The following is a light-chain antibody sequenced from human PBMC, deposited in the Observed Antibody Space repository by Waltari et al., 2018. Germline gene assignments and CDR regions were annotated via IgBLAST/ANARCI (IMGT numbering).Light chain of an antibody. Sequence: QSALSQPASVSGSPGQSITISCTGPSSDVGAADSVSWYQDHPGQAPKVIIYDVNNRPSGVSDRFSGSKSGNTASLTISGLQAEDEANYYCCSQSSYNGVIFGGGTKLTVL. CDR1: SSDVGAADS. J-gene: IGLJ2*01. V-gene: IGLV2-14*03. CDR3: CSQSSYNGVI. CDR2: DVN.